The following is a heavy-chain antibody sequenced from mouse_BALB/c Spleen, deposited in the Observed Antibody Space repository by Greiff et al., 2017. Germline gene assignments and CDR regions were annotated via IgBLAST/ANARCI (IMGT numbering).Heavy chain of an antibody. V-gene: IGHV1-15*01. D-gene: IGHD3-1*01. CDR3: TRDTGRAAWFAY. J-gene: IGHJ3*01. Sequence: VQRVESGAELVRPGASVTLSCKASGYTFTDYEMHWVKQTPVHGLEWIGAIDPETGGTAYNQKFKGKATLTADKSSSTAYMELRSLTSEDSAVYYCTRDTGRAAWFAYWGQGTLVTVSA. CDR2: IDPETGGT. CDR1: GYTFTDYE.